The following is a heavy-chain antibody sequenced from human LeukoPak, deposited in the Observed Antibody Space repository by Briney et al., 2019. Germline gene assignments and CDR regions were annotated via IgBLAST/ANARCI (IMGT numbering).Heavy chain of an antibody. V-gene: IGHV4-59*01. J-gene: IGHJ3*02. CDR1: GGSISSYY. Sequence: SETLSLTCTVSGGSISSYYWSWFRQPPGKGLEWGGYIYYSGSTNYNPSLKSRVTISVDTSKNQFSLKLSSVTAADTAVYYCARDDAVDYDFWSGYPRVGAFDIWGQGTMVTVSS. CDR2: IYYSGST. CDR3: ARDDAVDYDFWSGYPRVGAFDI. D-gene: IGHD3-3*01.